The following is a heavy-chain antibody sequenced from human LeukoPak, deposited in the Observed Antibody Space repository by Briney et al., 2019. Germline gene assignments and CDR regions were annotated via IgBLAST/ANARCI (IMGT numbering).Heavy chain of an antibody. CDR1: GYTFTSYA. D-gene: IGHD6-6*01. V-gene: IGHV1-3*01. J-gene: IGHJ4*02. CDR2: INAGNGHT. Sequence: GASVKVSCKASGYTFTSYAMHWVRQAPGQRLEWMGWINAGNGHTKYSQKFQGRVTMTRDTSTSTVYMELSSLRSDDTAVYYCARTAARRFDYWGQGTLVTVSS. CDR3: ARTAARRFDY.